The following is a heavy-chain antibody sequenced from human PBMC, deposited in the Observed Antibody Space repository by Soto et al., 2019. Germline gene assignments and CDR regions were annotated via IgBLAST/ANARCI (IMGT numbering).Heavy chain of an antibody. J-gene: IGHJ6*02. Sequence: SVKVSCKASGGTFSSYTISWVRQAPGQGLEWMGWIIPNNGITNYAQKFQGRVTITTDTSTSTAYMELRSLRSDDTAVYYCARSNYYGSGSYNRPYYYYGMDVWGQGTTVTV. CDR1: GGTFSSYT. CDR2: IIPNNGIT. D-gene: IGHD3-10*01. CDR3: ARSNYYGSGSYNRPYYYYGMDV. V-gene: IGHV1-69*02.